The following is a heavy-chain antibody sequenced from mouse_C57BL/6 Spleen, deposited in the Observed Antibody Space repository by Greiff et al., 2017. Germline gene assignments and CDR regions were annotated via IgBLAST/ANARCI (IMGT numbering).Heavy chain of an antibody. CDR3: ARRDLGYYGDWYFGV. D-gene: IGHD2-3*01. Sequence: QVQLQQPGPELVKPGASVKLSCKASGYTFTGYWMHWVKQRPGQGLEWIGNINPGNGGTNYNEKFKSKATLTVDKSSSTAYMQLSSLTSEASAVYYCARRDLGYYGDWYFGVWGTGTTVTVSS. V-gene: IGHV1-53*01. J-gene: IGHJ1*03. CDR1: GYTFTGYW. CDR2: INPGNGGT.